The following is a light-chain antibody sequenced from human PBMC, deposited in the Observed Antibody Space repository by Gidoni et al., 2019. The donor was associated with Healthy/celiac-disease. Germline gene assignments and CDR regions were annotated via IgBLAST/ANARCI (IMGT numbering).Light chain of an antibody. V-gene: IGKV4-1*01. Sequence: DIVMTQSPAPLPVSLGERPTINCKSSQCVLYTSNNKNYLAWYQQKPGQPPKLLIYWASTRESGVPDRFSGSGSGTDFTLTISSLQAEDVAVYYCQQYYSTPPTFGGXTKVEIK. CDR1: QCVLYTSNNKNY. CDR3: QQYYSTPPT. J-gene: IGKJ4*01. CDR2: WAS.